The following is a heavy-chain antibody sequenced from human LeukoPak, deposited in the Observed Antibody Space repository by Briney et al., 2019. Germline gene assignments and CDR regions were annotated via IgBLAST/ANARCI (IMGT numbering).Heavy chain of an antibody. J-gene: IGHJ4*02. CDR3: ARVEFIAAAVTYDY. D-gene: IGHD6-13*01. V-gene: IGHV4-4*02. Sequence: KPSETLSLTCAVSGGSISSSNWWSWVRQPPGKGLEWIGEIYHSESTNYNPSLKSRVTISVDKSKNQFSLKLSSVTAADTAVYYCARVEFIAAAVTYDYWGQGTLVTVSS. CDR2: IYHSEST. CDR1: GGSISSSNW.